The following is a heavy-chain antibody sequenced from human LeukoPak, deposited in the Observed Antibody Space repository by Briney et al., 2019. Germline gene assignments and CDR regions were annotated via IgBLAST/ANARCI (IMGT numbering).Heavy chain of an antibody. J-gene: IGHJ3*02. CDR2: IYYSGST. V-gene: IGHV4-59*01. CDR1: GGSISSYY. Sequence: SETLSLTCTVSGGSISSYYWSWIRQPPGKGLEWIGYIYYSGSTNYNPSLKSRVTISVDTSKNQFSLKLSSVTAADTAVYYCAGADGNYYDSSGYYKLYHDAFDIWGQGTMVTVSS. D-gene: IGHD3-22*01. CDR3: AGADGNYYDSSGYYKLYHDAFDI.